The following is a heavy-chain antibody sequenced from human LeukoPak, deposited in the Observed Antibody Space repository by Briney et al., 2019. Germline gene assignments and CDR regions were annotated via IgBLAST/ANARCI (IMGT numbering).Heavy chain of an antibody. CDR1: GFTFSNYN. CDR2: ISSSSSYI. D-gene: IGHD1-26*01. CDR3: ARLEWEPYYFDY. Sequence: PGGSLRLSCAASGFTFSNYNMNWVRQAPGKGLEWVSSISSSSSYIYYADSVKGRFTISRDNAKNTLYLQMNSLRAEDTAVYYCARLEWEPYYFDYWGQGTLVTVSS. J-gene: IGHJ4*02. V-gene: IGHV3-21*04.